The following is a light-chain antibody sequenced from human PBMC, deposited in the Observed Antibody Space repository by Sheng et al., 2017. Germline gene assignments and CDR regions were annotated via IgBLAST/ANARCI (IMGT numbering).Light chain of an antibody. J-gene: IGLJ3*02. V-gene: IGLV2-14*03. CDR3: SSYTNSRIWV. Sequence: QSALTQPASVSGSPGQSITISCTGTSSDIGAYNYVTWYQQHQGKVPKLMIYDVSNRPXGVSSRFSGSKSGNTASLTIFGLQAEDEADYYCSSYTNSRIWVFGGGTKLTV. CDR1: SSDIGAYNY. CDR2: DVS.